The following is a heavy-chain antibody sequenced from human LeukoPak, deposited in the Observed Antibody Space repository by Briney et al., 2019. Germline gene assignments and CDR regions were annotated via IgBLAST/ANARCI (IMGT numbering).Heavy chain of an antibody. CDR1: GGSISSSHYY. CDR3: ASLVGWFDP. D-gene: IGHD3-9*01. CDR2: IYYSGST. J-gene: IGHJ5*02. V-gene: IGHV4-39*07. Sequence: SETLSLTCTVSGGSISSSHYYWDWIRQPPGKGLEWIGNIYYSGSTYYNPSLKSRVTISVDTSKNQFSLKLSSVTAADTAVYYCASLVGWFDPWGQGTLVTVSS.